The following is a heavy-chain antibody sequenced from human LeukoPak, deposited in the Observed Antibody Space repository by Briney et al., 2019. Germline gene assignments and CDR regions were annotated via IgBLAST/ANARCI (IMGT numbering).Heavy chain of an antibody. J-gene: IGHJ3*02. V-gene: IGHV3-30*18. CDR2: ISFDGSNK. D-gene: IGHD6-19*01. CDR3: AKGRSGWYENDAFDI. Sequence: PGGSLRLSCACSGFTFSSYGMHWVRQAPGKGLEWVAVISFDGSNKYYADSVKGRFTISRDNSKNTLYLQMDSLRAEDTAMYYCAKGRSGWYENDAFDIWGQGTRITVSS. CDR1: GFTFSSYG.